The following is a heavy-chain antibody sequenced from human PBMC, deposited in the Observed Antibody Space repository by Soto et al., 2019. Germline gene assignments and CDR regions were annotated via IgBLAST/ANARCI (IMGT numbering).Heavy chain of an antibody. Sequence: PXXSLRLSCAASGFTFRRYWMHWVPQAPGKGLVRVSRLNIDGSSTSYADSVKGRFTISRDNAKNTLYLQMNSLRAEDTAVYYCARGYDPTGLYYFDYWGQGTMVTVAS. CDR3: ARGYDPTGLYYFDY. D-gene: IGHD3-3*01. V-gene: IGHV3-74*01. J-gene: IGHJ4*02. CDR2: LNIDGSST. CDR1: GFTFRRYW.